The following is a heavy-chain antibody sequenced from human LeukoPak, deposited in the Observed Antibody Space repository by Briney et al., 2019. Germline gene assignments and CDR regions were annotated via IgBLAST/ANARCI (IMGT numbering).Heavy chain of an antibody. CDR3: ARQGLYGDHFDY. J-gene: IGHJ4*02. CDR2: IYYSGST. Sequence: SETLSLTCTVSGGSISSYYWSWIRQPPGKGLEWIGYIYYSGSTNYNPSLKSRVTISVDTSKNQFSLKLSSVTAADTAVYYCARQGLYGDHFDYWGQGTLVTVSS. CDR1: GGSISSYY. V-gene: IGHV4-59*08. D-gene: IGHD4-17*01.